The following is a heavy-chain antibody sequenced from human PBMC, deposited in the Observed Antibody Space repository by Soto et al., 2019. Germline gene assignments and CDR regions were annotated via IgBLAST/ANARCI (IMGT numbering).Heavy chain of an antibody. J-gene: IGHJ4*02. CDR1: GDSVRNYY. Sequence: QVQLQESGPGLVKPSQTLSLTCTVSGDSVRNYYWSWIRQPPGKGLEWIGFIHPSGRTDYSPSLYSRVTISVDSSTNQFSLQLSSATAADTAVYYCARLKDCSGGTCSSFHDYWGQGTLVTVSS. CDR3: ARLKDCSGGTCSSFHDY. D-gene: IGHD2-15*01. V-gene: IGHV4-4*08. CDR2: IHPSGRT.